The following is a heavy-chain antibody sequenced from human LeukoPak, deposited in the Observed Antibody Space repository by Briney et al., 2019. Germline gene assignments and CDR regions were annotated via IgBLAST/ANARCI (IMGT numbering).Heavy chain of an antibody. Sequence: GGSLRLSCAASGFTFSSYAMSWVRQAPGKGLEWVSAISGSGGSTYYADSVKGRFTISRDNSKNTLYLQMDSLRAEDTAVYYCARAHGDYAGGGYWGQGTLVTVSS. CDR3: ARAHGDYAGGGY. CDR2: ISGSGGST. CDR1: GFTFSSYA. V-gene: IGHV3-23*01. D-gene: IGHD4-17*01. J-gene: IGHJ4*02.